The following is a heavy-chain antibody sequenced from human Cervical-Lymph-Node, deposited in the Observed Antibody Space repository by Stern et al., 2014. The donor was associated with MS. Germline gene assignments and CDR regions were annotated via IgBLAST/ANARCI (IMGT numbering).Heavy chain of an antibody. CDR3: AKSAAVAGSYYYYGMDV. J-gene: IGHJ6*02. CDR1: GFTFSSYG. D-gene: IGHD6-19*01. V-gene: IGHV3-30*18. Sequence: VQLVESGGGVVQPGRSLRLSCAASGFTFSSYGMHWVRQAPGKGLEWVAVISYDGSNKYYADSVKGRFTISRDNSKNTLYLQMNSLRAEDTAVYYCAKSAAVAGSYYYYGMDVWGQGTTVTVSS. CDR2: ISYDGSNK.